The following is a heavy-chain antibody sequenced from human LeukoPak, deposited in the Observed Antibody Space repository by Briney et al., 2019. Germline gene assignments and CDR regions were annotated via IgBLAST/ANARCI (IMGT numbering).Heavy chain of an antibody. Sequence: GGSLRLSCAASGFSFSNIWMSWVRQAPGKGLEWVANIKEDGSEKYYVDSVKGRFTISRDNAKNSLYLQMNSLRAEDTAVYYCVREGSSWGYYFDYWGPGTLVTVSS. D-gene: IGHD6-13*01. J-gene: IGHJ4*02. CDR1: GFSFSNIW. CDR2: IKEDGSEK. CDR3: VREGSSWGYYFDY. V-gene: IGHV3-7*04.